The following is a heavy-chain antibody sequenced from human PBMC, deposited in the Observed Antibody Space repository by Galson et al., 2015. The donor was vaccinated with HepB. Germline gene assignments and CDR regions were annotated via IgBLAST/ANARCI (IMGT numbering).Heavy chain of an antibody. V-gene: IGHV3-33*01. CDR3: ARESGHSYGLPDAFDI. Sequence: SLRLSCAASGFTFSNYGMHWVRQAPGKGLEWVAVIWYDGSYKGHADSVKGRFTISRDNSRSTLFLQMNSLRVEDTAVYYCARESGHSYGLPDAFDIWGQGIMVSVSS. D-gene: IGHD5-18*01. CDR2: IWYDGSYK. CDR1: GFTFSNYG. J-gene: IGHJ3*02.